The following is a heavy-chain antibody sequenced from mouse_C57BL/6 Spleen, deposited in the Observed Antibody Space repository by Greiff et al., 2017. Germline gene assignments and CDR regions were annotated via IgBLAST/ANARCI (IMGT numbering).Heavy chain of an antibody. CDR3: ARRRELGGDFDY. CDR2: IYPGDGDT. CDR1: GYAFSSSW. D-gene: IGHD4-1*01. Sequence: QVQLKESGPELVKPGASVKISCKASGYAFSSSWMNWVKQRPGKGLEWIGRIYPGDGDTNYNGKFKGKATLTADKSSSTAYMQLSSLTSEDSAVYFCARRRELGGDFDYWGQGTTLTVSS. V-gene: IGHV1-82*01. J-gene: IGHJ2*01.